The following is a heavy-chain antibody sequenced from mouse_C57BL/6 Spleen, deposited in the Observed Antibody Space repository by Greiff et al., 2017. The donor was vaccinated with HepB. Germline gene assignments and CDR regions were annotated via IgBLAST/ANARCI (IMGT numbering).Heavy chain of an antibody. Sequence: EESGPGLVKPSQSLSLTCSVTGYSITSGYYWNWIRQFPGNKLEWMGYISYDGSNNYNPSLKNRISITRDTSKNQFFLKLNSVTTEDTATYYCARDYYGSSYYAMDYCGQGTSVTVSS. D-gene: IGHD1-1*01. CDR1: GYSITSGYY. V-gene: IGHV3-6*01. CDR3: ARDYYGSSYYAMDY. CDR2: ISYDGSN. J-gene: IGHJ4*01.